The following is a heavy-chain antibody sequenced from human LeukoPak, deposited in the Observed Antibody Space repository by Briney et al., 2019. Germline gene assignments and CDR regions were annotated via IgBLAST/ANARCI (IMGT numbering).Heavy chain of an antibody. D-gene: IGHD5-24*01. V-gene: IGHV4-59*12. CDR1: GGSISSYY. Sequence: SETLSLTCTVSGGSISSYYWSWIRQPPGKGLEWIGYIYYSGSTNYNPSLKSRVTISVDTSKNHFSLKLSSVTAADTAVYYCARGNGWLQYPGDYWGQGTLVTVSS. CDR3: ARGNGWLQYPGDY. J-gene: IGHJ4*02. CDR2: IYYSGST.